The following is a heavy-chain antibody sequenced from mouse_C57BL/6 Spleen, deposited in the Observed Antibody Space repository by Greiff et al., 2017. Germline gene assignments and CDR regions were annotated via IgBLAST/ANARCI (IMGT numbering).Heavy chain of an antibody. CDR2: IDPETGGT. D-gene: IGHD2-5*01. V-gene: IGHV1-15*01. CDR1: GYTFTDYE. J-gene: IGHJ2*01. CDR3: TRRRSYYSNSYFDY. Sequence: VKLQESGAELVRPGASVTLSCKASGYTFTDYEMHWVKQTPVHGLEWIGAIDPETGGTAYNQKFKGKAILTADKSSSTAYMELRSLTSEDSAVYYCTRRRSYYSNSYFDYWGQGTTRTVSS.